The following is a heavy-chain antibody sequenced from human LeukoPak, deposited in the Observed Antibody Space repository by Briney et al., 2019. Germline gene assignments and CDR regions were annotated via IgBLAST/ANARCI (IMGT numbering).Heavy chain of an antibody. V-gene: IGHV4-34*01. J-gene: IGHJ4*02. CDR2: INHSGST. D-gene: IGHD3-16*01. CDR1: GGSFSGYY. Sequence: PSETLSLTCAVYGGSFSGYYWSWIRQPPGKGLEWIGEINHSGSTNYNPSLKSRVTISVDTSKNQFSLKLTSVTAADTAVYYCARRLSGDYYVYWGQGTLVTVSS. CDR3: ARRLSGDYYVY.